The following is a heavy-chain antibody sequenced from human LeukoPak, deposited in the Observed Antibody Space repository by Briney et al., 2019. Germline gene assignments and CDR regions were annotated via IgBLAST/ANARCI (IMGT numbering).Heavy chain of an antibody. D-gene: IGHD6-13*01. J-gene: IGHJ6*02. Sequence: GGSLRLSCAASGFTFSNYGMHWVRQAPGKGLEWVAVIWYDGSNKYYADSVKGLFTISRDNSKNTLYLQMNSLRAEDTAVYYCAKDRRQPHHYYYYGMDVWGQGTTVTVSS. CDR1: GFTFSNYG. CDR2: IWYDGSNK. V-gene: IGHV3-33*06. CDR3: AKDRRQPHHYYYYGMDV.